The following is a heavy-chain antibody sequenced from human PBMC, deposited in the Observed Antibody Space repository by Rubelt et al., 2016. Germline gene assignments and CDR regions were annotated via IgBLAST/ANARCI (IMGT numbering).Heavy chain of an antibody. CDR1: GYTFTSYY. D-gene: IGHD1-26*01. V-gene: IGHV1-46*01. Sequence: KASGYTFTSYYMHWVRQAPGQGLEWMGIINPSGGSTSYAQKFQGRVTMTRDTSTSTVYMALSSLRSEDTAVYYCARDRNSGSYLDAFDIWGQGTMVTVSS. CDR2: INPSGGST. J-gene: IGHJ3*02. CDR3: ARDRNSGSYLDAFDI.